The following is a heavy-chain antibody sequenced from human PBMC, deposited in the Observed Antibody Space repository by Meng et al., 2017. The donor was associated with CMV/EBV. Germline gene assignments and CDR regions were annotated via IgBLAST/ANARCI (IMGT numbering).Heavy chain of an antibody. D-gene: IGHD2-2*02. Sequence: LSLTGAASGFPFSSYSMNWVRQAPGKGLEWVSSISSSSSYIYYADSVKGRFTISRDNAKNSLYLQMNSLRAEDTAVYYCARDGGDCSSTSCYTHGYYGMDVWGQGTTVTVSS. CDR3: ARDGGDCSSTSCYTHGYYGMDV. CDR1: GFPFSSYS. V-gene: IGHV3-21*01. J-gene: IGHJ6*02. CDR2: ISSSSSYI.